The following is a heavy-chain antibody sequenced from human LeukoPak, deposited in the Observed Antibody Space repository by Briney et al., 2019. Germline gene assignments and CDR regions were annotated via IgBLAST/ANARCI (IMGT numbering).Heavy chain of an antibody. V-gene: IGHV5-51*01. CDR1: GYRFTSYW. CDR3: ARLARRDGYNFVSGVVNYFDY. CDR2: IYPGDSDT. Sequence: GESLKISCKGSGYRFTSYWIGWVRQMPGKGLEWMGIIYPGDSDTRYSPSFQGQVTISADKSISTAYLQWSSLKASDTAIYYCARLARRDGYNFVSGVVNYFDYWGQGTLVTVSS. D-gene: IGHD5-24*01. J-gene: IGHJ4*02.